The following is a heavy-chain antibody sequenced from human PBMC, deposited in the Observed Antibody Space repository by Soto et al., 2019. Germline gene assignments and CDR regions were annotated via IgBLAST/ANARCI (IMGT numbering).Heavy chain of an antibody. Sequence: VGSLRLSCAASGFTFSSYAMSWVRQAPGKGLEWVSAISGSGGSTYYADSVKGRFTISRDNSKNTLYLQMNSLRAEDTAVYYCAKALGDNKKYCSSTSCYYYYYYGMDVWGQGTTVTVSS. D-gene: IGHD2-2*01. CDR1: GFTFSSYA. CDR3: AKALGDNKKYCSSTSCYYYYYYGMDV. V-gene: IGHV3-23*01. J-gene: IGHJ6*02. CDR2: ISGSGGST.